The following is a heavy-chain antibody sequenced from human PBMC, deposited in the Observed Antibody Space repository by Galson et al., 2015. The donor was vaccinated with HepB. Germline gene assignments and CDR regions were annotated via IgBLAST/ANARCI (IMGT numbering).Heavy chain of an antibody. Sequence: SVKVSCKASGYTFTGYYMHWVRQAPGQGLEWMGGIIPIFGTANYAQKFQGRVTITADESTSTAYMELSSLRSEDTAVYYCARDWGCGGDCSNWFDPWGQGTLVTVSS. D-gene: IGHD2-21*02. V-gene: IGHV1-69*13. CDR3: ARDWGCGGDCSNWFDP. CDR1: GYTFTGYY. CDR2: IIPIFGTA. J-gene: IGHJ5*02.